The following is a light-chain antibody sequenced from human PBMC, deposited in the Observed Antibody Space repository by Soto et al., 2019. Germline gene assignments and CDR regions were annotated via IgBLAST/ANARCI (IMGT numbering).Light chain of an antibody. V-gene: IGKV3-20*01. CDR1: QNVASDY. CDR3: QQYAGSPPWT. CDR2: GAS. J-gene: IGKJ1*01. Sequence: EFVLTQSPGTLSLSPGERATLSCRASQNVASDYLAWYRQKPGQAPRVLIYGASARAIGIPDRFSGSGSATDFSLTISRLEPEDFAVYYCQQYAGSPPWTFGQGTKVDI.